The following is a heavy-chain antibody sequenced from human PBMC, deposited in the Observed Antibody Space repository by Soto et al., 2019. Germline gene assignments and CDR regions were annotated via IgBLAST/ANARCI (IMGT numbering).Heavy chain of an antibody. CDR1: GFTFSYYW. J-gene: IGHJ3*01. CDR2: IHSDGSST. Sequence: EVQLVESGGGLVQPGESLRLSCAASGFTFSYYWIHWVRQAPGKGLVWVSRIHSDGSSTTSADSVKGRFSISRDNARNTLYLQMNSLRAEDTAVYYCARGDRGAFDLWGQGTVLTVSS. V-gene: IGHV3-74*01. CDR3: ARGDRGAFDL. D-gene: IGHD1-26*01.